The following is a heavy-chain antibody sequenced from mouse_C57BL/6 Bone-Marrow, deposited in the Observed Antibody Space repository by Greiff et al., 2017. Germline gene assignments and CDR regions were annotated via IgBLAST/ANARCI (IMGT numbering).Heavy chain of an antibody. D-gene: IGHD2-4*01. J-gene: IGHJ3*01. CDR1: GYTFTSYW. CDR3: ARSYYDYGEFAY. Sequence: QVQLQQPGAELVKPGASVQLSCKASGYTFTSYWMHWVKQRPGQGLELIGMIHPNSGSTNYNETFKSKATLTVDTSSSTADMQLSSLTSEDSAVYCCARSYYDYGEFAYWGQGTLVTVSA. V-gene: IGHV1-64*01. CDR2: IHPNSGST.